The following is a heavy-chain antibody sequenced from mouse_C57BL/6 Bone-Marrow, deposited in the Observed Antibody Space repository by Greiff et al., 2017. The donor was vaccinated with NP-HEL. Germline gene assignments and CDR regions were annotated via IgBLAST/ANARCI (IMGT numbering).Heavy chain of an antibody. CDR3: ASKETPYCYAMDY. Sequence: QVQLQQSGAELARPGASVKLSCKASGYTFTSYGISWVKQRPGQGLEWIGEIYPRSGNTYYNEKFKGKATLTADKSSSTAYMELRSLTSEDAAVYFCASKETPYCYAMDYWGQGTSVTVSS. V-gene: IGHV1-81*01. CDR2: IYPRSGNT. CDR1: GYTFTSYG. J-gene: IGHJ4*01.